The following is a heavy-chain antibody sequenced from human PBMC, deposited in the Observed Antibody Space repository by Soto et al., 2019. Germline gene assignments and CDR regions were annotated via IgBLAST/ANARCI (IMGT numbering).Heavy chain of an antibody. J-gene: IGHJ6*03. D-gene: IGHD6-6*01. CDR3: AYMFEQHVFPRRYYYYYYMDV. CDR2: IYWDDDK. Sequence: SGPTLVTPTQTLTLTCTFSGFSLRTSGEGVGWIRQPPGKALEWLALIYWDDDKRYSPSLKSRLTITKDTSKNQVVLTMTNMDPVDTATYYCAYMFEQHVFPRRYYYYYYMDVWGKGTTVTVSS. V-gene: IGHV2-5*02. CDR1: GFSLRTSGEG.